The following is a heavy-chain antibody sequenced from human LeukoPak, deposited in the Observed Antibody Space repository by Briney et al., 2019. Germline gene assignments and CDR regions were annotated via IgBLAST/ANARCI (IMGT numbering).Heavy chain of an antibody. CDR2: ISSSSKTI. CDR1: GFTFSSYS. CDR3: ARDQGIFDY. V-gene: IGHV3-48*02. Sequence: PGGSLRLSCAASGFTFSSYSMNWVRQAPGKGLEWVSYISSSSKTIYYADSVKGRFTISRDNAKNSLYLQVNSLRDEDSAVYYCARDQGIFDYWGQGTLVTVSS. J-gene: IGHJ4*02.